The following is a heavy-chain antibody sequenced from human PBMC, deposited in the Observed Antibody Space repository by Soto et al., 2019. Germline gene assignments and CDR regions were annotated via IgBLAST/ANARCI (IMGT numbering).Heavy chain of an antibody. D-gene: IGHD3-16*01. CDR1: GFTFSSSW. CDR2: INEEGSEK. CDR3: ARHRNLGGG. V-gene: IGHV3-7*03. J-gene: IGHJ4*02. Sequence: GGSLRLSCAASGFTFSSSWLTWVRQAPGKGLEWMANINEEGSEKYYVDSVKGRFTISRYNARNSLYLQMNSLRVDDTAVYYCARHRNLGGGWGQGTLVTVSS.